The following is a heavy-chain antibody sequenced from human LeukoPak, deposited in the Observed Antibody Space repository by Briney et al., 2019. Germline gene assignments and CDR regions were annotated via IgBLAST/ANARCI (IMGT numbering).Heavy chain of an antibody. D-gene: IGHD6-13*01. CDR3: ARDSRAGYGMDV. Sequence: KPGGSLRLSCAASGFTFSSYSMNWVRQAPGKGLEWVSSISSSSSYIYYADSVKGRFTISRDNAKNSLYLQMNSLRAEDTAVYYCARDSRAGYGMDVWGQGTTVTVSS. V-gene: IGHV3-21*04. J-gene: IGHJ6*02. CDR2: ISSSSSYI. CDR1: GFTFSSYS.